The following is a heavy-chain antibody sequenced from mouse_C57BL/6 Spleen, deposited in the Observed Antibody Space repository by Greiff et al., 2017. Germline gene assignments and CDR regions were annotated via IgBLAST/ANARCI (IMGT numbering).Heavy chain of an antibody. CDR3: TRPRRYGSSYYETFAY. CDR1: GYTFTDYE. V-gene: IGHV1-15*01. J-gene: IGHJ3*01. Sequence: VQLVESGAELVRPGASVTLSCKASGYTFTDYEMHWVKQTPVHGLEWIGAIDPETGGTAYNQKFKGKAILTADKSSSTAYMELRSLTSEDSAVYYCTRPRRYGSSYYETFAYWGQGTLVTVSA. CDR2: IDPETGGT. D-gene: IGHD1-1*01.